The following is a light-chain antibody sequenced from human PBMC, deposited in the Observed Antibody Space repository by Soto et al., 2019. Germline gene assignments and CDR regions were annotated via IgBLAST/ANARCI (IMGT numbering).Light chain of an antibody. CDR3: QQYNNWWT. J-gene: IGKJ1*01. Sequence: EIVLTQSPATLSLSPGERATLSCRASQSVSSKYLAWYQQKPGQAPRLLIYRASARATGVPDRSSGSGSGTEFTLTISSLQSEDFAVYYCQQYNNWWTFGQGTKVDI. CDR1: QSVSSKY. CDR2: RAS. V-gene: IGKV3-15*01.